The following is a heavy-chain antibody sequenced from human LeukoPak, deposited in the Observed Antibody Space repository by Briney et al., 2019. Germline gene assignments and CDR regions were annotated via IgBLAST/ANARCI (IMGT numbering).Heavy chain of an antibody. Sequence: SETLSLTCSVSGGSMGTYYWTWVRHPPGTGLEWIGYIYYRGSTNYNPSLKSRVTISEDTAKNQFSLKLTSVTAADTAVYYCARHGAIPEYWGQGSLVIVSS. CDR3: ARHGAIPEY. J-gene: IGHJ4*02. V-gene: IGHV4-59*08. CDR1: GGSMGTYY. D-gene: IGHD2-21*01. CDR2: IYYRGST.